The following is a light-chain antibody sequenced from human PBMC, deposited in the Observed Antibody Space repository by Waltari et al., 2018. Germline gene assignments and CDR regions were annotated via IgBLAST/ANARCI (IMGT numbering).Light chain of an antibody. Sequence: VLTQTPLSAPVTLGQPASISCRPSQSLIHRDGNSYLSWLQQRPGQPPRLLISKISNRFSGVPDRFSGSGAGTDFTLKISRVEAEDVGVYYCMQATQLPPTFGPGTKVDIK. CDR3: MQATQLPPT. CDR1: QSLIHRDGNSY. V-gene: IGKV2-24*01. CDR2: KIS. J-gene: IGKJ3*01.